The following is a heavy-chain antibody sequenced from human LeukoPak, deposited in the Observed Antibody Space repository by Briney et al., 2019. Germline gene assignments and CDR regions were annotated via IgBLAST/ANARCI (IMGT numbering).Heavy chain of an antibody. Sequence: GASVKVSCKASGGTFSNYAISWVRQAPGQGPEWMGGIIPTFGTTSYAQKFQGRVTITADESTSTVYMEVSSLRSEDTAVHYCAVQAHYKANFAPEFYYMDVWGEGTTVTVSS. CDR2: IIPTFGTT. V-gene: IGHV1-69*01. J-gene: IGHJ6*03. CDR3: AVQAHYKANFAPEFYYMDV. D-gene: IGHD3-10*01. CDR1: GGTFSNYA.